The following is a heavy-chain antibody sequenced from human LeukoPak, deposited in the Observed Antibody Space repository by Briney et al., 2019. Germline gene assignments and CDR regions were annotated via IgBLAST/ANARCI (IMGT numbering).Heavy chain of an antibody. J-gene: IGHJ4*02. Sequence: PGGSLRLSCAASGFTFSNYAMSWVRQAPGKGLEWVSSISGRGGSTYYADSVRDRFIISRDNFKNTLYLQMNSLRTADTAIFYCVKESAEHGPPVLQGYWGQGTLVTVSA. CDR2: ISGRGGST. D-gene: IGHD3-10*01. V-gene: IGHV3-23*01. CDR1: GFTFSNYA. CDR3: VKESAEHGPPVLQGY.